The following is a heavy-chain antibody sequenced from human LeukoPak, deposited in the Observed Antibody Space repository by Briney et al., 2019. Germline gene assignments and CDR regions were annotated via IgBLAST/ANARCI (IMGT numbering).Heavy chain of an antibody. Sequence: GGSLRLSCAASGFTFGSYAMTWVRQAPGKGLEWVSVITGSGDSTYYADSVKGRFTISRDNSKNTLYLQMNSLRAEDTAVYYCAKEVIRYWYFDPWGRGTLVTVSS. J-gene: IGHJ2*01. CDR1: GFTFGSYA. D-gene: IGHD2-21*01. V-gene: IGHV3-23*01. CDR2: ITGSGDST. CDR3: AKEVIRYWYFDP.